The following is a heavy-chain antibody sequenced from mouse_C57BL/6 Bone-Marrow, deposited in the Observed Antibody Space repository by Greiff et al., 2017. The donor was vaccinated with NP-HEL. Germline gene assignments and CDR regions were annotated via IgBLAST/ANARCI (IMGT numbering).Heavy chain of an antibody. CDR3: ARRWLPYYFDY. J-gene: IGHJ2*01. D-gene: IGHD2-3*01. V-gene: IGHV1-54*01. CDR2: INPGSGGT. CDR1: GYAFTNYL. Sequence: QVQLQQSGAELVRPGPSVKVSCKASGYAFTNYLIEWVKQRPGQGLEWIGVINPGSGGTNYNEKFKGKATLTADKSSSTAYMQLSSLTSEDSAVYFCARRWLPYYFDYWGQGTTLTVSS.